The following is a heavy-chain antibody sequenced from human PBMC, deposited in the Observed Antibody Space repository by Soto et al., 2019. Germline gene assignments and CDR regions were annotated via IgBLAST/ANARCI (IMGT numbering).Heavy chain of an antibody. CDR2: ISGSGGST. V-gene: IGHV3-23*01. D-gene: IGHD3-22*01. Sequence: GGSLRLSCAASGFTFSSYAMSWVRQAPGKGLEWVSAISGSGGSTYYADSVKGRFTISRDNSKNTLYLQMNSLRAEDTAVYYCAKEVRFYYYDSSGPFSFDYWGQGTLVTVSS. J-gene: IGHJ4*02. CDR3: AKEVRFYYYDSSGPFSFDY. CDR1: GFTFSSYA.